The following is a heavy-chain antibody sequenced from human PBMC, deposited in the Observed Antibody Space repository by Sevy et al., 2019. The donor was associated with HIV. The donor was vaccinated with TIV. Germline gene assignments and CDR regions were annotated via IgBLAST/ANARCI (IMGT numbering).Heavy chain of an antibody. CDR3: AKDGSIAAAGGGYYYGMDV. Sequence: GGSLRLSCAASGFTFSSYAMSWVRQAPGKGLEWVSAISGSGGSTYYADSVKGRFTISRDNSKKTLYLQMNSLRAEDTAVYYCAKDGSIAAAGGGYYYGMDVWGQGTTVTVSS. D-gene: IGHD6-13*01. J-gene: IGHJ6*02. V-gene: IGHV3-23*01. CDR2: ISGSGGST. CDR1: GFTFSSYA.